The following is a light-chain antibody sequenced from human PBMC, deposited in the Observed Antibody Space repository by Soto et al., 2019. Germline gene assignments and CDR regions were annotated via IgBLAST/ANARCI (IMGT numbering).Light chain of an antibody. CDR2: DVS. V-gene: IGLV2-11*01. J-gene: IGLJ1*01. CDR3: CSYAGSYTHYV. Sequence: QAVLTQPRSVSVSPGQSITISCTGTSSDVGGYNYVSWYRQHPGKAPKLMIYDVSKRPSGVPDRFSGSKSGNTASLPISGLQAEDEADYYCCSYAGSYTHYVFGTGTKLTVL. CDR1: SSDVGGYNY.